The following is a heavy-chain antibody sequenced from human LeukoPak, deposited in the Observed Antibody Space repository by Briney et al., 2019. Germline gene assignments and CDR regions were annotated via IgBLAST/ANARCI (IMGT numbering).Heavy chain of an antibody. J-gene: IGHJ5*02. CDR2: INPNSGGT. Sequence: GASVKVSCKASGYTFTGYYMHWVRQDPGQGLEWMGWINPNSGGTNYAQKFQGRVTMTRDTSISTAYMELSRLRSDDTAVYYCARAINPYYYYGSGSYYNCWFDPWGQGTLVTVSS. CDR3: ARAINPYYYYGSGSYYNCWFDP. CDR1: GYTFTGYY. D-gene: IGHD3-10*01. V-gene: IGHV1-2*02.